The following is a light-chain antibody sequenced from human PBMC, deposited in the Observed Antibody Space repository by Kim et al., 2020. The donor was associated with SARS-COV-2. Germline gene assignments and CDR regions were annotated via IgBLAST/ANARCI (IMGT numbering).Light chain of an antibody. CDR3: KQYGSSPT. Sequence: EIELTQSPGTLSLSPGERATLSCRASQSVSSSYLAWYQQKPGQAPRLLIYGASSRATGIPDRFSGSGSGTDFTLTISRLEPEDFAVYYCKQYGSSPTFGGGTKVEIK. V-gene: IGKV3-20*01. CDR2: GAS. J-gene: IGKJ4*01. CDR1: QSVSSSY.